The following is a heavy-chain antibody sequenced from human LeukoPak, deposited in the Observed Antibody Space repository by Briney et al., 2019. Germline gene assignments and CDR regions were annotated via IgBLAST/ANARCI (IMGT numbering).Heavy chain of an antibody. J-gene: IGHJ4*02. CDR3: ARVLAIAAAGTPFDY. CDR1: GFTFDDYG. V-gene: IGHV3-20*04. CDR2: INWNGGST. D-gene: IGHD6-13*01. Sequence: GGSLRLSCAASGFTFDDYGMSWVRQAPGKGLEWVSGINWNGGSTGYADSVKGRFTISRDNAKNSLYLQMNSLRAEDTAVYYCARVLAIAAAGTPFDYWGQGTLVTVSS.